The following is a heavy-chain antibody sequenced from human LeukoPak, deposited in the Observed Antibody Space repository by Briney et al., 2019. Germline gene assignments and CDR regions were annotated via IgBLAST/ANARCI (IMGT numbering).Heavy chain of an antibody. J-gene: IGHJ6*03. V-gene: IGHV3-53*01. D-gene: IGHD2-21*02. Sequence: PGGSLRLSCAASGFTVSSNYMSWVRQAPGKGLEWVSVIYSGGSTYYADSVKGRFTISRDNSKNTLYLQMNSLRAEDTAVYYCARDRGVTAGGYYYYYMDVWGKGTTVTVSS. CDR2: IYSGGST. CDR1: GFTVSSNY. CDR3: ARDRGVTAGGYYYYYMDV.